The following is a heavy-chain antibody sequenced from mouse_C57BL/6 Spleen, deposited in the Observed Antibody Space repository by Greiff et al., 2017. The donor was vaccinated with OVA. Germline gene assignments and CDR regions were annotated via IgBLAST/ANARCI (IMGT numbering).Heavy chain of an antibody. V-gene: IGHV1-7*01. CDR3: AIITTVVAPGV. D-gene: IGHD1-1*01. J-gene: IGHJ1*03. CDR2: INPSSGYT. CDR1: GYTFTSYW. Sequence: LVESGAELAKPGASVKLSCKASGYTFTSYWMHWVKQRPGQGLEWIGYINPSSGYTKYNQKFKDKATLTADKSSSTAYMQLSSLTYEDSAVYYCAIITTVVAPGVWGTGTTVTVSS.